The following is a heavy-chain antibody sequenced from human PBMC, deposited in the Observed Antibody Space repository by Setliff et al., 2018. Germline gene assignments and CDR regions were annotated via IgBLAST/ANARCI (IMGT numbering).Heavy chain of an antibody. J-gene: IGHJ4*02. CDR2: VGYNGNT. D-gene: IGHD3-16*01. Sequence: SETLSLTCTVSGGSINNYHWNWIRQPPGKGLEWIGYVGYNGNTHYNPPLNSRVTMSVDTSKNQFSLRLNSATAADTAVYYCARLRGAFDYWGQGALVTVSS. CDR3: ARLRGAFDY. V-gene: IGHV4-59*01. CDR1: GGSINNYH.